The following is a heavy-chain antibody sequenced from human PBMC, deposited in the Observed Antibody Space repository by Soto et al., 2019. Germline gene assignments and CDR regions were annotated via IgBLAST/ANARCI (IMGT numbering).Heavy chain of an antibody. CDR1: GGSFSGYY. Sequence: SETLSLTCAVYGGSFSGYYWSWIRQPPGKGLEWIGDINHSGRTNYNPSLKSRVTKSKDMSRKQLSLRLTSVTAADTAFYYCARGLRGVIITSYYFVMDVWGQGTTVTVSS. V-gene: IGHV4-34*01. CDR3: ARGLRGVIITSYYFVMDV. D-gene: IGHD3-10*01. CDR2: INHSGRT. J-gene: IGHJ6*02.